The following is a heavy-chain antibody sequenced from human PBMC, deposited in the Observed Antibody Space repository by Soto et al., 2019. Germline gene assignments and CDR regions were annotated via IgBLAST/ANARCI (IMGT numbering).Heavy chain of an antibody. J-gene: IGHJ4*02. D-gene: IGHD2-8*01. CDR3: AKFSAVNGGELDF. CDR1: GITFSSYA. CDR2: ISGTCSST. V-gene: IGHV3-23*01. Sequence: EVQLLESGGGLVQPGGSLRLSCAVSGITFSSYAMSWVRQAPGKGLKFVSTISGTCSSTYYADSVKGRFTISRDNSKNTLYLQMNSLRAEDTAVYYCAKFSAVNGGELDFLGQGTLVTVSS.